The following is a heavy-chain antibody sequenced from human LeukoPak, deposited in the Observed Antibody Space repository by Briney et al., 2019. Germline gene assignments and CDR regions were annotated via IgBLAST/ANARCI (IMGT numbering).Heavy chain of an antibody. Sequence: GGSLRLSCAASGFTLSYYGMNWVRQAPGKGLEWVSGVTGSGTSTYYADSVRGRFTISRANSQTTLYLQINSLRVEDTAVYYCAQDGRLAPFDYWGQGTLVTVSS. CDR2: VTGSGTST. CDR1: GFTLSYYG. D-gene: IGHD3-9*01. V-gene: IGHV3-23*01. CDR3: AQDGRLAPFDY. J-gene: IGHJ4*02.